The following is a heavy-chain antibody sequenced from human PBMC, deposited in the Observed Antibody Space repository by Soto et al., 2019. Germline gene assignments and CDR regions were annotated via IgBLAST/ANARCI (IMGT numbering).Heavy chain of an antibody. CDR3: ARSGRTDGIVGATLYYYGMDV. Sequence: PGESPKISCKGAGYSFTSYWISWVRQMPGKGLEWMGRIDPSDSYTNYSPSFQGHVTISADKSISTAYLQWSSLKASDTAMYYCARSGRTDGIVGATLYYYGMDVWGQGTTVTVSS. J-gene: IGHJ6*02. CDR2: IDPSDSYT. CDR1: GYSFTSYW. D-gene: IGHD1-26*01. V-gene: IGHV5-10-1*01.